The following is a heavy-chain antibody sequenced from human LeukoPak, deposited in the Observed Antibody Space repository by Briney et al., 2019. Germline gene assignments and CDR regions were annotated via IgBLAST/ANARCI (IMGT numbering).Heavy chain of an antibody. CDR3: ARDHYDSSGYYYRFGY. D-gene: IGHD3-22*01. CDR2: MNPNSGNT. V-gene: IGHV1-8*03. CDR1: GYTFTSYD. J-gene: IGHJ4*02. Sequence: ASVTVSCKASGYTFTSYDINWVRQAPGQGLEWMGWMNPNSGNTGYAQKFQGRVTITRNTSISTAYMELSSLRSEDTAVYYCARDHYDSSGYYYRFGYWGQGTLVTVSS.